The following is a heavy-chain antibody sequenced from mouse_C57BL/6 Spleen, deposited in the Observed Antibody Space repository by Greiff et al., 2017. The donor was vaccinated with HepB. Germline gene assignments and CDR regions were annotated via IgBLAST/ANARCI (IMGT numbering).Heavy chain of an antibody. D-gene: IGHD1-1*01. Sequence: QVQLKESGAELVKPGASVKISCKASGYAFSSYWMNWVKQRPGKGLEWIGQIYPGDGDTNYNGKFKGKATLTADKSSSTAYMQLSSLTSEDSAVYFCARRYYGSRGYAMDYWGQGTSVTVSS. V-gene: IGHV1-80*01. CDR1: GYAFSSYW. CDR2: IYPGDGDT. J-gene: IGHJ4*01. CDR3: ARRYYGSRGYAMDY.